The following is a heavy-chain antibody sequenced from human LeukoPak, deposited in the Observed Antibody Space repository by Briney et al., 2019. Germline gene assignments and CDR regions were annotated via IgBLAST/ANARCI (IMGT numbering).Heavy chain of an antibody. D-gene: IGHD5-24*01. CDR3: ARTPDGYPDY. CDR2: MNPNSGNT. CDR1: GYTFTIYD. J-gene: IGHJ4*02. Sequence: ASVKLCCKDSGYTFTIYDITWVRHATGQGLEWMGWMNPNSGNTGYAQKFQGRVTMTRNTSISTAYMELSSLRSEDTAVYYCARTPDGYPDYWGQGTLVTVSS. V-gene: IGHV1-8*01.